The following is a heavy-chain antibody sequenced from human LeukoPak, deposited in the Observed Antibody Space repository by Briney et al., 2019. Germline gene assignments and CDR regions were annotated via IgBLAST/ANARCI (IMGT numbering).Heavy chain of an antibody. J-gene: IGHJ4*02. Sequence: ASVKVSCKVSGYTLTELSMHWVRQAPGKGLEWMGGFDPEDGETIYAQKFQGRVTMTEDTSTDTAYMELSSLRSEDTAVYYCATGVIYSSVGRQQLTYYFDYWGQGTLVTVSS. CDR3: ATGVIYSSVGRQQLTYYFDY. CDR1: GYTLTELS. V-gene: IGHV1-24*01. D-gene: IGHD6-13*01. CDR2: FDPEDGET.